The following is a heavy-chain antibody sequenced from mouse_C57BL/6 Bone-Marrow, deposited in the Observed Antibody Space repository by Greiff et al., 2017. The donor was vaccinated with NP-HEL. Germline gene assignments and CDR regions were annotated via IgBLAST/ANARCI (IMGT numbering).Heavy chain of an antibody. D-gene: IGHD2-3*01. V-gene: IGHV1-5*01. CDR3: TRPGWLLRAWFAY. Sequence: EVQLQQSGTVLARPGASVKMSCKTSGYTFTSYWMPWVKQRPGQGLEWIGAIYPGNSDTSYNQKFKGKAKLTAVTSASTAYMELSSLTNEDSAVYYCTRPGWLLRAWFAYWGQGTLVTVSA. J-gene: IGHJ3*01. CDR1: GYTFTSYW. CDR2: IYPGNSDT.